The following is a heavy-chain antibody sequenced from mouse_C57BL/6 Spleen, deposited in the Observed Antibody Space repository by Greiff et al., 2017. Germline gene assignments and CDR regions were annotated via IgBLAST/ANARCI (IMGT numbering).Heavy chain of an antibody. V-gene: IGHV1-50*01. J-gene: IGHJ2*01. CDR1: GYTFTSYW. CDR3: ARAGNYYGSSSFFDY. Sequence: VQLQQPGAELVKPGASVKLSCKASGYTFTSYWMQWVKQRPGQGLEWIGEIDPSGSYTNYNQKFKGKATLTVDTSSSTAYMQLSSLTSEDSAVYYCARAGNYYGSSSFFDYWGQGTTLTVSS. CDR2: IDPSGSYT. D-gene: IGHD1-1*01.